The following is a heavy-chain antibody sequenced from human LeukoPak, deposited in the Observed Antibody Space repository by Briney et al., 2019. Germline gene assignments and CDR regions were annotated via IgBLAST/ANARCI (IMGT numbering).Heavy chain of an antibody. D-gene: IGHD4-17*01. CDR3: ARESGPWTPVTTLDY. J-gene: IGHJ4*02. CDR1: GGSISSYY. Sequence: SETLSLTCTVSGGSISSYYWSWIRQPAGKGLEWIGRIYTSGSTNYNPSLKSRVTMSVDTSKNQFSLKLSSVTAADTAVYYCARESGPWTPVTTLDYWGQGTLVTVPS. CDR2: IYTSGST. V-gene: IGHV4-4*07.